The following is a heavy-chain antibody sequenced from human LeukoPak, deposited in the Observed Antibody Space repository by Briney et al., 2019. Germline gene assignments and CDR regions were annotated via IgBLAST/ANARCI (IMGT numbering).Heavy chain of an antibody. CDR2: IYYSGST. D-gene: IGHD5-18*01. J-gene: IGHJ3*02. Sequence: SETLSLTCTVSGGSISSYYWSWIRQPPGKGLEWIGYIYYSGSTNYSPSLKSRVTISVDTSKNQFSLKLSSVTAADTAVYYCARDHSYGYSSDAFDIWGQGTMVTVSS. CDR3: ARDHSYGYSSDAFDI. V-gene: IGHV4-59*01. CDR1: GGSISSYY.